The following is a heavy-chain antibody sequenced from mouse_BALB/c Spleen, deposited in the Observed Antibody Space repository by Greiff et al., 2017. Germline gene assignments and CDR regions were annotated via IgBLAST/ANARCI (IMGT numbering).Heavy chain of an antibody. D-gene: IGHD1-1*01. CDR3: TRSRHGSAMDY. V-gene: IGHV1S127*01. CDR1: GYTFTSYW. J-gene: IGHJ4*01. Sequence: QVQLKQSGAELVKPGASVKMSCKASGYTFTSYWMHWVKQRPGQGLEWIGVIDPSDSYTSYNQKFKGKATLTVDTSSSTAYMQLSSLTSEDSAVYYCTRSRHGSAMDYWGQGTSVTVSS. CDR2: IDPSDSYT.